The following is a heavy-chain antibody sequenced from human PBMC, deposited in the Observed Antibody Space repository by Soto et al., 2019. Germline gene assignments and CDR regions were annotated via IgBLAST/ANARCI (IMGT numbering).Heavy chain of an antibody. D-gene: IGHD1-26*01. CDR3: AKDHSGSYPDY. CDR2: ISYDGSNK. CDR1: GFIFSSYG. V-gene: IGHV3-30*18. J-gene: IGHJ4*02. Sequence: QVQLVESGGGVVQPGTSLRLSCAASGFIFSSYGMHWVRQAPDKGLEWVAVISYDGSNKYYADSVKGRFTISRDNSKNTLFLQMNSLRAEDTSVYYCAKDHSGSYPDYWGQGTLVTVSS.